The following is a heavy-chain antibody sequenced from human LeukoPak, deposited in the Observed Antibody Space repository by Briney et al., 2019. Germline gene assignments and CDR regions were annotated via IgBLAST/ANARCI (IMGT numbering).Heavy chain of an antibody. V-gene: IGHV1-8*01. CDR1: GYTFTSYD. D-gene: IGHD3-10*01. CDR3: ARAVFKRGVIITLYYFDY. CDR2: MNPNSGNT. Sequence: ASVKVSCKASGYTFTSYDINWVRQATGQGLEWMGWMNPNSGNTGYAQKFQGRVTMTRNTSISTAYMELSSLGSEDTAVYYCARAVFKRGVIITLYYFDYWGQGTLVTVSS. J-gene: IGHJ4*02.